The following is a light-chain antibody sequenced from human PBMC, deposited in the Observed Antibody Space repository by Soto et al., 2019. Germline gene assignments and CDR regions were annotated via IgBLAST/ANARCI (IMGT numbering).Light chain of an antibody. J-gene: IGLJ3*02. V-gene: IGLV7-43*01. CDR2: STS. CDR3: VLYYGGAQGV. Sequence: QAVVTQEPSLTVSLGGTVTLTCASNTGAVPSDYYPNWVQQTPGQAPRTLIHSTSYKHSWTPARFSGSLLWGKAALILSGVQPEDEAEYSCVLYYGGAQGVFGGGTKGTVL. CDR1: TGAVPSDYY.